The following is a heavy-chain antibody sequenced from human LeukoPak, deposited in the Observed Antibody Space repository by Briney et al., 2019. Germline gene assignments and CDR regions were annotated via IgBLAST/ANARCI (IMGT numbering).Heavy chain of an antibody. CDR1: GFTFSSYA. D-gene: IGHD3-16*01. Sequence: GGSLRLSCAASGFTFSSYAMSWVRQAPGQGLDWVSAISDSGVTAYYADSVKGRFTISRDNPKSTLYLQMDSLRAEDTAVYYCANLNAPYWGNLDYWGQGTLVTVSS. J-gene: IGHJ4*02. CDR3: ANLNAPYWGNLDY. CDR2: ISDSGVTA. V-gene: IGHV3-23*01.